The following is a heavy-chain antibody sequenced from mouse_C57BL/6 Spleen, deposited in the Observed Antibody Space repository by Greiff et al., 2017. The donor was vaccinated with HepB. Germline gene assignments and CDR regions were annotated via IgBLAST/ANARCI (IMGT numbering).Heavy chain of an antibody. CDR2: ISYDGSN. V-gene: IGHV3-6*01. Sequence: DVKLQESGPGLVKPSQSLSLTCSVTGYSITSGYYWNWIRQFPGNKLEWMGYISYDGSNNYNPSLKNRISITRDTSKNQFFLKLNSVTTEDTATYYCARRGSYWYFDVWGTGTTVTVSS. J-gene: IGHJ1*03. D-gene: IGHD1-1*01. CDR3: ARRGSYWYFDV. CDR1: GYSITSGYY.